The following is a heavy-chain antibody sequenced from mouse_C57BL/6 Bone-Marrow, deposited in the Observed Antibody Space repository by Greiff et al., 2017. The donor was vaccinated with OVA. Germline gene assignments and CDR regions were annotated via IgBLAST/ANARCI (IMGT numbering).Heavy chain of an antibody. CDR2: IYPRSGNT. CDR1: GYTFTSYG. V-gene: IGHV1-81*01. CDR3: ARRYGSSYRLGYFDV. J-gene: IGHJ1*03. D-gene: IGHD1-1*01. Sequence: VQLVESGAELARPGASVKLSCKASGYTFTSYGISWVKQRTGQGLEWIGEIYPRSGNTYYNEKFKGKATLTADKSSSTAYMELRSRTSEDSAVYFCARRYGSSYRLGYFDVWGTGTTVTVSS.